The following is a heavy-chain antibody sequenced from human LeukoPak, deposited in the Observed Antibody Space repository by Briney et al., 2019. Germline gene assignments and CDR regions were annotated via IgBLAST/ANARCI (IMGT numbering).Heavy chain of an antibody. CDR2: ISAYNGNT. D-gene: IGHD3-22*01. Sequence: ASVKVSCKASGYTFTSYGISWVRQAPGQGLEWMGWISAYNGNTNYAQKLQGRVTMTTDTSTSTAYMELRSLRSDDTAVYYCAMGEGYYYDSSGYYPSGAFDIWGQGTMVTVSS. V-gene: IGHV1-18*01. J-gene: IGHJ3*02. CDR3: AMGEGYYYDSSGYYPSGAFDI. CDR1: GYTFTSYG.